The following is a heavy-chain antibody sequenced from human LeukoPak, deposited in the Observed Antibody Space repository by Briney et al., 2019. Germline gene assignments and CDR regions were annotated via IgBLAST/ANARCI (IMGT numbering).Heavy chain of an antibody. Sequence: ASVKVSCKASGYTFTSYAMHWVRQAPGQRLEWMGWINAGNGNTKYSQKFQGRVTITRDTSASTAYMELSSLRSEDTAVYYCARPSRIRIAAAGEGGMDVWGQGTTVTVSS. D-gene: IGHD6-13*01. CDR3: ARPSRIRIAAAGEGGMDV. J-gene: IGHJ6*02. CDR2: INAGNGNT. CDR1: GYTFTSYA. V-gene: IGHV1-3*01.